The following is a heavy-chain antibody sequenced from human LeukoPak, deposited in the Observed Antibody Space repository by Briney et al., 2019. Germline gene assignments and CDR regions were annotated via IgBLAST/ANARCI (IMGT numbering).Heavy chain of an antibody. D-gene: IGHD5-24*01. CDR3: AREEMGGIDY. Sequence: SETLSLTCAVSGYSISSGYYWGWIRQPPGKGLEWIGSIYHSGSAYYNPSLKSRVPISLDTSKNQFSLKLSSVTAADTAVYYCAREEMGGIDYWGQGTLVTVSS. CDR2: IYHSGSA. V-gene: IGHV4-38-2*02. J-gene: IGHJ4*02. CDR1: GYSISSGYY.